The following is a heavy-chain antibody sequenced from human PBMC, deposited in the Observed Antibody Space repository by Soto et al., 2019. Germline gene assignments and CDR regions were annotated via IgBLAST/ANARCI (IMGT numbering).Heavy chain of an antibody. CDR1: GYSFSTYG. Sequence: PGESLKISCTCSGYSFSTYGIAWVRQMPGKGRVGMGIIYPGDSDTRYIPSFQGQVTISANKSSSTAYLQLSTLIDSDTAMYXCARQKNDLLNGDYEYYGMDVCGQVTKVTV. V-gene: IGHV5-51*01. D-gene: IGHD3-9*01. J-gene: IGHJ6*02. CDR2: IYPGDSDT. CDR3: ARQKNDLLNGDYEYYGMDV.